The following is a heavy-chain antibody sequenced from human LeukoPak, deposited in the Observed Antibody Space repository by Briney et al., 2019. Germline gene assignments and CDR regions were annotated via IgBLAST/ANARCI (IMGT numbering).Heavy chain of an antibody. CDR1: GFTFSSYS. V-gene: IGHV3-21*01. J-gene: IGHJ3*02. Sequence: RAGGSLRLSCAASGFTFSSYSMNWVRQAPGKGLEWVSSISSSSSYIYYADSVKGRFTISRDNAKNSLYLQMNSLRAEDTAVYYCARPASSDAFDIWGQGTMVTVSS. CDR3: ARPASSDAFDI. D-gene: IGHD6-13*01. CDR2: ISSSSSYI.